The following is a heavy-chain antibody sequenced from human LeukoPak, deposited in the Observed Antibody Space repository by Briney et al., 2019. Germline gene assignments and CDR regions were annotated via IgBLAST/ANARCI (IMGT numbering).Heavy chain of an antibody. CDR3: GAGKYSYGSFDY. V-gene: IGHV3-74*01. CDR2: INSDGSST. J-gene: IGHJ4*02. D-gene: IGHD5-18*01. CDR1: GFTFSSYW. Sequence: GGSLRLSCAASGFTFSSYWMHWVRQAPGKGLVWVSRINSDGSSTSYADSVKGRFTISRDNAKNTLYLQMNSLRAEDTAVYYCGAGKYSYGSFDYWGQGTLVTVSS.